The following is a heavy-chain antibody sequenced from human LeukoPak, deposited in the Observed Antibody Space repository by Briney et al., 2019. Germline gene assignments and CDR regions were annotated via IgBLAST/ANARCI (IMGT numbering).Heavy chain of an antibody. J-gene: IGHJ4*02. Sequence: SETLSLTCTVSGGSISSYYWSWIRQPPGKGLEWIGHVYYSGSKYNPSLKSRVIISLDASKNQFSLKLSSVTAADTAVYYCAREGVDSSSWLDYWGQGTLVTVSS. CDR3: AREGVDSSSWLDY. V-gene: IGHV4-59*12. D-gene: IGHD6-13*01. CDR2: VYYSGS. CDR1: GGSISSYY.